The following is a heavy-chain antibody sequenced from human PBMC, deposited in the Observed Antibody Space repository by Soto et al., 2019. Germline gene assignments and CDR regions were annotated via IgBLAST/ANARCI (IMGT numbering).Heavy chain of an antibody. CDR1: GYTFTSYA. J-gene: IGHJ4*02. D-gene: IGHD3-10*01. V-gene: IGHV1-3*01. Sequence: ASVKVSCKASGYTFTSYAMHWVRQAPGQRLEWMGWINAGNGNTKYSQKFQGRVTITRDTSASTAYMELSSLRSEDTAVYYCARDMVRGVIRHYWGQGTLVTVSS. CDR2: INAGNGNT. CDR3: ARDMVRGVIRHY.